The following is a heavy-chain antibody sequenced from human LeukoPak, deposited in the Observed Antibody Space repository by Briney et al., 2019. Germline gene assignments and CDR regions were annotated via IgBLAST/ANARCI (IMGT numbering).Heavy chain of an antibody. J-gene: IGHJ5*02. CDR2: IKEHGSEK. V-gene: IGHV3-7*03. CDR1: GFTFSSYW. Sequence: GGSLRLSCAASGFTFSSYWMSWVRQAPGKGLEWVAIIKEHGSEKYYADSVKGRFTISRDNAENSLYLQMNSLRPEDTALYYCTKDSVAAAGTAWFDPWGQGTLVTVSS. D-gene: IGHD6-13*01. CDR3: TKDSVAAAGTAWFDP.